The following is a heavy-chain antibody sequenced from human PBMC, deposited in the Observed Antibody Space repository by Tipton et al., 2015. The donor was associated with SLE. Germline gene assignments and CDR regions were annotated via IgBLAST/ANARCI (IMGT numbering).Heavy chain of an antibody. CDR1: GGSISGYY. V-gene: IGHV4-59*08. CDR3: ARGMLTWRGAIVGVDV. Sequence: TLSLTCAVSGGSISGYYWGWFRQPPGKGLEWIGYIYYGGGTNYNPSLKSRVTMSVDTAKNQFSLKLTSVTAADTAVYYCARGMLTWRGAIVGVDVWGQGTTVNVSS. CDR2: IYYGGGT. J-gene: IGHJ6*02. D-gene: IGHD2-8*01.